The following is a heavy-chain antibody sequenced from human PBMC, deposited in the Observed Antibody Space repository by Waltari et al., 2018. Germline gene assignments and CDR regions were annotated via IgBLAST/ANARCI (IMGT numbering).Heavy chain of an antibody. CDR1: GGTFSSYA. CDR2: IIPIFGTA. V-gene: IGHV1-69*05. D-gene: IGHD2-15*01. J-gene: IGHJ6*02. CDR3: ARDGLLGSEDINYYYYYGMDV. Sequence: QVQLVQSGAEVKKPGSSVKVSCKASGGTFSSYAISWVRQAPGQGLEWMGGIIPIFGTANYAQKFQGRVTITTDESTSTAYMELSSLRSEDTAVYYCARDGLLGSEDINYYYYYGMDVWGQGTTVTVSS.